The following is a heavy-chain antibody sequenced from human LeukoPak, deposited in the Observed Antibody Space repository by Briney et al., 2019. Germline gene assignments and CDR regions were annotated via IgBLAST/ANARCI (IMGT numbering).Heavy chain of an antibody. Sequence: GGSLRLSCAASGFTFSSYLMSWVRQAPGKGLEWVAFIRYDGTNRYYADSVKGRFTISRDNSKNTLYLQMNSLRAEDTAVYYCAKSTIVGATVDAFDIWGQGTMVTVSS. V-gene: IGHV3-30*02. CDR3: AKSTIVGATVDAFDI. D-gene: IGHD1-26*01. CDR1: GFTFSSYL. J-gene: IGHJ3*02. CDR2: IRYDGTNR.